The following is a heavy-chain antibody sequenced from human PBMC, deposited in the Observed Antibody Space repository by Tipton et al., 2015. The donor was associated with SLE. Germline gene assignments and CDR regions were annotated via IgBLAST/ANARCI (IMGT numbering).Heavy chain of an antibody. J-gene: IGHJ4*02. D-gene: IGHD1-26*01. CDR2: ISDSGVST. Sequence: SLRLSCAASGFTFSNYAMSWVRQAPGKGLEWVSLISDSGVSTYYADSVKGRFTISRDNSKNTLYLQMNSLRVEDTAVYHCARDAVWEQVLFDSWGQGTLFTVSS. V-gene: IGHV3-23*01. CDR3: ARDAVWEQVLFDS. CDR1: GFTFSNYA.